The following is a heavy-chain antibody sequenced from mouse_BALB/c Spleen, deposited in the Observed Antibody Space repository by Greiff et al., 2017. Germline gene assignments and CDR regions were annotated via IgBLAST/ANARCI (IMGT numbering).Heavy chain of an antibody. Sequence: EVKLEESGGGLVQPGGSRKLSCAASGFTFSSFGMHWVRQAPEKGLEWVAYISSGSSTIYYADTVKGRFTISRDNPKNTLFLQMTSLRSEDTAMYYCARLYGNYLYYAMDYWGQGTSVTVSS. D-gene: IGHD2-10*02. V-gene: IGHV5-17*02. CDR1: GFTFSSFG. J-gene: IGHJ4*01. CDR2: ISSGSSTI. CDR3: ARLYGNYLYYAMDY.